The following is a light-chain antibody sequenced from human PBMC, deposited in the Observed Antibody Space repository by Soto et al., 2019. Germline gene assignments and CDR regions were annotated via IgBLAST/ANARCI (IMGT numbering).Light chain of an antibody. V-gene: IGKV3-11*01. CDR1: QSVSSY. J-gene: IGKJ5*01. CDR3: QQRSNWPPIT. CDR2: DAS. Sequence: EIVLTQSPATLSLSPGERATLSCGASQSVSSYLAWYQQKPGQAPRLLIYDASNRATGIPARFSGSESGTDFTLTISSLEPEDFAVYYCQQRSNWPPITFGQGTRLEIK.